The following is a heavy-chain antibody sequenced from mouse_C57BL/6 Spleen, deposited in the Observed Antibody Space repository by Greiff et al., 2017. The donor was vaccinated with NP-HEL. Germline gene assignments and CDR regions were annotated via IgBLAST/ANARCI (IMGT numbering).Heavy chain of an antibody. V-gene: IGHV1-80*01. Sequence: QVHVKQSGAELVKPGASVKISCKASGYAFSSYWMNWVKQRPGKGLEWIGQIYPGDGDTNYNGKFKGKATLTADKSSSTAYMQLSSLTSEDSAVYFCARRGDYDGCYYFDYWGQGTTLTVSS. CDR3: ARRGDYDGCYYFDY. D-gene: IGHD2-4*01. J-gene: IGHJ2*01. CDR1: GYAFSSYW. CDR2: IYPGDGDT.